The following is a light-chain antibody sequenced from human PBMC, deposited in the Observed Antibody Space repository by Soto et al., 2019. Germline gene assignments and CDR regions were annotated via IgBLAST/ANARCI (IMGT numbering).Light chain of an antibody. V-gene: IGKV3-20*01. J-gene: IGKJ3*01. CDR1: QSVSSSY. CDR3: QQFGSSPLFA. CDR2: GAS. Sequence: EIVLTQSPGTLSLCPGERATLSCRASQSVSSSYLAWYQQKPGQAPRLLIYGASSRATGIPDRFSGSGSGTDFTPTISRLEPDDFAVYYCQQFGSSPLFAFGPGTKVDVK.